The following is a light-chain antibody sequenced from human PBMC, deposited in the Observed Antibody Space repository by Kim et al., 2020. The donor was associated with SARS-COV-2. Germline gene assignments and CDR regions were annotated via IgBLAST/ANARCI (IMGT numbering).Light chain of an antibody. J-gene: IGLJ3*02. V-gene: IGLV6-57*03. CDR2: EDN. CDR1: SGISVSTY. Sequence: GTTGMTSWTRCSGISVSTYVQCYHQRRRRAPTTVINEDNQSPSGVPDRFSGCINSSSNSASLTISGLKTEDEADYCCQSYDSNNGVFGGGTQLTVL. CDR3: QSYDSNNGV.